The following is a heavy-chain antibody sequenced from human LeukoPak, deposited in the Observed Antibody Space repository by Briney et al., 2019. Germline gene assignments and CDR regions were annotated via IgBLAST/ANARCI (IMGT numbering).Heavy chain of an antibody. Sequence: SETLSLTCTVSGGSISTYYWSWIRQPAGKGLEWIGYIYYNGNTNYNPSLKSRVTISVDTSKNQFSLKLSSVTAADTAVYYCARERITPFDLIVSGENWFDPWGQGTLVTVSS. CDR3: ARERITPFDLIVSGENWFDP. J-gene: IGHJ5*02. D-gene: IGHD2-15*01. CDR1: GGSISTYY. V-gene: IGHV4-59*12. CDR2: IYYNGNT.